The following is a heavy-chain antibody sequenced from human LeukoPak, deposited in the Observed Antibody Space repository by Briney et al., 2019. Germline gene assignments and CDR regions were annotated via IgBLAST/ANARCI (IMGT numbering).Heavy chain of an antibody. V-gene: IGHV4-59*01. D-gene: IGHD3-22*01. CDR2: IYYSGST. CDR1: GGSISSYY. CDR3: ARVGVGYYDSSDYSRTHWFDP. J-gene: IGHJ5*02. Sequence: SETLSLTCTVSGGSISSYYWSWIRQPPGKGLEWIGYIYYSGSTNYNPSLKSRVTISVDTSKNQFSLKLSSVTAADTAVYYCARVGVGYYDSSDYSRTHWFDPWGQGTLVTVSS.